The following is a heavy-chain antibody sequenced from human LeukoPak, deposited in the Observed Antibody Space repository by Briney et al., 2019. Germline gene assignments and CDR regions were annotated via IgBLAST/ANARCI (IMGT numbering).Heavy chain of an antibody. CDR2: ISSGGSTV. J-gene: IGHJ6*03. D-gene: IGHD2-2*01. Sequence: GGSLRLSCAASGFTFSTYAMNWVRQAPGKGLEWLSYISSGGSTVYYADSVKGRFTISRDNAEHSLYLQIISLRVEDTAIYYCVRDFEEPAAAPDYFYYYYMDVWGKGTTVTVSS. V-gene: IGHV3-48*03. CDR3: VRDFEEPAAAPDYFYYYYMDV. CDR1: GFTFSTYA.